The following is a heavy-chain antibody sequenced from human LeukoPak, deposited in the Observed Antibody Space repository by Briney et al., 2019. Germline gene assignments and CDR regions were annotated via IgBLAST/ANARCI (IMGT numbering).Heavy chain of an antibody. D-gene: IGHD2-2*01. Sequence: GGSPRLSCAASGFTLSTYGIKWVRQAPGKGLEWVSSISSSSSYIYYADSVKGRFTNSRDNAKNSLYLQLNSLRAEDTAVYYCARVGCSSTNCYDFDYWGQGTLVTVSS. V-gene: IGHV3-21*01. CDR1: GFTLSTYG. J-gene: IGHJ4*02. CDR3: ARVGCSSTNCYDFDY. CDR2: ISSSSSYI.